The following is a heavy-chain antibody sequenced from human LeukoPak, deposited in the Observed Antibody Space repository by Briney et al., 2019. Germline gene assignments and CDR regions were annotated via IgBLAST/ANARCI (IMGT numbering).Heavy chain of an antibody. V-gene: IGHV3-30*18. CDR3: AKDKQLAYFDY. CDR1: GFTFSSYG. CDR2: ISYDGSNK. Sequence: PGGSLRLSCAASGFTFSSYGMHWVRQAPGKGLEWVAVISYDGSNKYYADSVKGRFTISRDNSKNMLYLQMNSLRAEDKAVYYCAKDKQLAYFDYWGQGTLVTVSS. D-gene: IGHD6-13*01. J-gene: IGHJ4*02.